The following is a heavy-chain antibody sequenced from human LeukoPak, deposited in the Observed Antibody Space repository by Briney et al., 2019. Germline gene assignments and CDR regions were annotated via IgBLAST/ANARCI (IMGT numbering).Heavy chain of an antibody. V-gene: IGHV3-43*02. Sequence: QPGGSLRVSCATSGFIFDDYAMHWVRQAPGKGLDCVSLITGDGAGTYYDDSVRGRFTISSDNSKFSLYLIMNSLRTEDTALYYCTKGRVATVGGAKYAMDVWGQGTTVTVSS. CDR1: GFIFDDYA. J-gene: IGHJ6*02. D-gene: IGHD5-12*01. CDR2: ITGDGAGT. CDR3: TKGRVATVGGAKYAMDV.